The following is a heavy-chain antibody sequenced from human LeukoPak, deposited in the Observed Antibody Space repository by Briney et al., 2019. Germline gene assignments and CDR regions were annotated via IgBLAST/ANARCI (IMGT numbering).Heavy chain of an antibody. V-gene: IGHV4-59*08. CDR1: GGSISSYY. Sequence: PSETLSLTCTVSGGSISSYYWNWIRQPPGKGLGWIGYINYIRTTDYNPSLKSRVTISLDTSKNRFSLKLSSVTAADTAMYYCARSYSSSDHYYYYGMDVWGQGTTVTVSS. CDR3: ARSYSSSDHYYYYGMDV. CDR2: INYIRTT. J-gene: IGHJ6*02. D-gene: IGHD6-13*01.